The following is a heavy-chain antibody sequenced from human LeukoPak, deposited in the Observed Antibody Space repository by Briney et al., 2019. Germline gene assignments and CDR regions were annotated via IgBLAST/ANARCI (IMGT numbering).Heavy chain of an antibody. Sequence: GSLRLSCAASGFTFSSYAMSWVRQAPGKGLEWVSAISGSGGSTYYADSVKGRFTISRDNSKNTLYLQMNSLRAEDTAVYYCAKWTDDFWSGYYFEGGLDYWGQGTLVTVSS. D-gene: IGHD3-3*01. CDR1: GFTFSSYA. V-gene: IGHV3-23*01. CDR2: ISGSGGST. J-gene: IGHJ4*02. CDR3: AKWTDDFWSGYYFEGGLDY.